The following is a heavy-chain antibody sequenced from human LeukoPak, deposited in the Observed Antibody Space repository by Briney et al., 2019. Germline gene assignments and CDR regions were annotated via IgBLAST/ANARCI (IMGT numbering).Heavy chain of an antibody. Sequence: GGSLRLSCAASGLTFSSYAMTWVRQAPGKGLEWVSGISGSGGSTYYADSVKGRFTISRDNSKNTLYLQMNSLRVEDTAVYYCAKGGRWDYYDSSHWGQGTMVTVSS. D-gene: IGHD3-22*01. CDR1: GLTFSSYA. V-gene: IGHV3-23*01. J-gene: IGHJ3*01. CDR3: AKGGRWDYYDSSH. CDR2: ISGSGGST.